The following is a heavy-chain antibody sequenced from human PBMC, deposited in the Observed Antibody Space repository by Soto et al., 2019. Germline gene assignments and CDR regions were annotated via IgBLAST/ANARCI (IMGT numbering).Heavy chain of an antibody. CDR3: ASIMSSGYYYGMDV. Sequence: QVQLVQSGAEVKKPGSSVKVSCKASGGTFSSYTISWVRQAPGQGLEWMGRIIPILGIANYAQKFQGRVKITAEKSTSTAYMELSSLRSEDTDVYYCASIMSSGYYYGMDVWGQGTTVTVSS. V-gene: IGHV1-69*02. CDR2: IIPILGIA. J-gene: IGHJ6*02. D-gene: IGHD3-10*01. CDR1: GGTFSSYT.